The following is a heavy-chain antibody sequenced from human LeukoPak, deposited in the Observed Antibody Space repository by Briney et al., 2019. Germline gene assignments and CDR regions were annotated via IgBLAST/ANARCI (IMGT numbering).Heavy chain of an antibody. J-gene: IGHJ4*02. D-gene: IGHD6-19*01. CDR3: VRDNLENQWLERSY. V-gene: IGHV3-48*03. CDR1: GFTFSLYN. CDR2: ISASETSI. Sequence: GGSLRLSCAASGFTFSLYNMNWVRQAPGKGLEWVSQISASETSIKYADSVRGRFTISRDNVKNSVYLQMHSLRAEDTAIYYCVRDNLENQWLERSYWGQGTLVTVSS.